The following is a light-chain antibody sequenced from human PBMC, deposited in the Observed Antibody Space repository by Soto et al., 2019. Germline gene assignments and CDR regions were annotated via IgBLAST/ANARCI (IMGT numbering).Light chain of an antibody. J-gene: IGLJ2*01. Sequence: QSALTQPASVSGSPGQSITISCTGTSSDVGGSNYVSWFQQRLGKAPKLMIYEVSNRPSGVSNRFSGSKSGNTASLTISGLRAEDEADYYCSSDTTSSTLGVFGGGTKLTVL. CDR1: SSDVGGSNY. CDR2: EVS. CDR3: SSDTTSSTLGV. V-gene: IGLV2-14*01.